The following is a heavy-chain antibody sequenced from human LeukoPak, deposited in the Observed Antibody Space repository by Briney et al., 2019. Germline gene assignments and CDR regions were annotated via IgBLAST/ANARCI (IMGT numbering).Heavy chain of an antibody. Sequence: GGSLRLSCAASGFTVSTNYMSWVRQAPGRGLEWISVIYSGGNTYYADSVKGRFTISRDNSKNTLYLQMNSLRADDTAVYYCARDSGTTVGYFDYWGQGTLVAVSS. CDR1: GFTVSTNY. CDR2: IYSGGNT. V-gene: IGHV3-66*01. D-gene: IGHD4-23*01. J-gene: IGHJ4*02. CDR3: ARDSGTTVGYFDY.